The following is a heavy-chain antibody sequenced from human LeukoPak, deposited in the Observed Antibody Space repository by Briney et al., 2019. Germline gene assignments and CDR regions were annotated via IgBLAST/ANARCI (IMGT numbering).Heavy chain of an antibody. CDR3: ARDLGDAFDI. CDR2: IYFDGGAK. V-gene: IGHV3-33*01. D-gene: IGHD7-27*01. J-gene: IGHJ3*02. Sequence: GGSLRLSCVTSGFTFSNYGMHWVRQAPGKGLEWVAIIYFDGGAKYYADSVRGRFAISRDNSKNTLYLQMNSLRAEDTAVYYCARDLGDAFDIWGQGTMVTVSS. CDR1: GFTFSNYG.